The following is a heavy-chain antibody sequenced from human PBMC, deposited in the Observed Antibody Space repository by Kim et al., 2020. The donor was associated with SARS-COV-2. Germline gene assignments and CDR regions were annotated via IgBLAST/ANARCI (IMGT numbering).Heavy chain of an antibody. Sequence: TGYAQKVQGRVTMTRNTSISTAYMELSSLRSEDTAVYYCAIILTGYPFDYWGQGTLVTVSS. V-gene: IGHV1-8*01. CDR3: AIILTGYPFDY. D-gene: IGHD3-9*01. J-gene: IGHJ4*02. CDR2: T.